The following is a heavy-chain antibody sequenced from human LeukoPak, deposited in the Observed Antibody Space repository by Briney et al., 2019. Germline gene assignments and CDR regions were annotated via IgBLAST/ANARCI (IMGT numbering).Heavy chain of an antibody. J-gene: IGHJ3*02. D-gene: IGHD3-22*01. V-gene: IGHV1-69*01. CDR1: GGTFSNYA. Sequence: SVKVSCKTSGGTFSNYAISWVRQAPGQGLEWMGGIIPVFDTPIYAQNFQGRVTITADESTSTVYMELSSLRSEDTAVYFCASTDYYDSRGYGGSFAIWGQGTMVTVSS. CDR3: ASTDYYDSRGYGGSFAI. CDR2: IIPVFDTP.